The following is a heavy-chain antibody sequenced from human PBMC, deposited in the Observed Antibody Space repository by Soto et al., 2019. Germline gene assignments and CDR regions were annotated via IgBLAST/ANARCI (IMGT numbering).Heavy chain of an antibody. CDR2: IYHSGST. V-gene: IGHV4-30-2*01. CDR1: GGSISSGGYS. CDR3: ARAEYYYGSGSSGPIDY. J-gene: IGHJ4*02. D-gene: IGHD3-10*01. Sequence: QLQLQESGSGLVKPSQTLSLTCAVSGGSISSGGYSWSWIRQPPGKGLEWIGYIYHSGSTYYNPSLKRRVTISVDRAKNQFSLKLSSVTAADTAVYYCARAEYYYGSGSSGPIDYWGQGTLVTVSS.